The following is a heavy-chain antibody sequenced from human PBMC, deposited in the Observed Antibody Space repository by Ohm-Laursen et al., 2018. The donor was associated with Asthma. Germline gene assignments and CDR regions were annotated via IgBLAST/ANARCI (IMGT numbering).Heavy chain of an antibody. V-gene: IGHV3-30*03. D-gene: IGHD1-1*01. CDR1: GFTFSSYG. CDR3: ARENEMDV. CDR2: ISYDGSNK. Sequence: RSLRLSCAASGFTFSSYGMHWVRQAPGKGLEWVAVISYDGSNKYYADSVKGRFTISRDNSKNTLYLQMNSLRAEDTAVYYCARENEMDVWGQGTTVTVSS. J-gene: IGHJ6*02.